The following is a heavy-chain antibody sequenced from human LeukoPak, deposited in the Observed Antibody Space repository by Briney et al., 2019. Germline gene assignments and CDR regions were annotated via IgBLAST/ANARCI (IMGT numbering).Heavy chain of an antibody. CDR3: ARDQDGMDV. V-gene: IGHV6-1*01. CDR1: GDSVSSAIAA. CDR2: TYYRSKWYN. J-gene: IGHJ6*02. Sequence: SQTLSLTCAISGDSVSSAIAAWNWTRQSPSRGLEWLGRTYYRSKWYNDYAVSVKSRVTIKPYTSKNQFSLQLNSVTPEDTAVYYCARDQDGMDVWGQGTTVTVSS.